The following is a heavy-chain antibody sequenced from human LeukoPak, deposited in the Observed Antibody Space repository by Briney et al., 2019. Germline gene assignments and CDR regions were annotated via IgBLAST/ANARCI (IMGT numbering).Heavy chain of an antibody. D-gene: IGHD6-13*01. CDR3: ARGGIAAAGFGDP. CDR1: GFTFSKYA. CDR2: VNDRGTGT. Sequence: GGSLRLSCAASGFTFSKYAMSWVRQAPGKGLEWVSTVNDRGTGTYYADSVKGRFTISRDNAKNSLYLQMNSLRAEDTAVYYCARGGIAAAGFGDPWGQGTLVTVSS. J-gene: IGHJ5*02. V-gene: IGHV3-21*01.